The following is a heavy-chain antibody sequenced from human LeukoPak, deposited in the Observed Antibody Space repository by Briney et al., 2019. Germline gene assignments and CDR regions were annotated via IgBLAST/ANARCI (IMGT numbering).Heavy chain of an antibody. J-gene: IGHJ4*02. CDR2: ISGSGGST. D-gene: IGHD2-15*01. CDR1: GFTFSSYA. V-gene: IGHV3-23*01. Sequence: GGSLRLSCAASGFTFSSYAMSWVRQAPGKGLEWVSAISGSGGSTYYADSVKGRFTISRDNSKNTLYLQMNSLRAEDTAVYYCARDCSGGSCYSFDYSGQGTLVTVSS. CDR3: ARDCSGGSCYSFDY.